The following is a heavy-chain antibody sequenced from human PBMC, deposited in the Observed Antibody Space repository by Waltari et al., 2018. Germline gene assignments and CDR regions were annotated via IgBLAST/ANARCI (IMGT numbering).Heavy chain of an antibody. J-gene: IGHJ4*02. V-gene: IGHV1-8*01. CDR2: MNPNSGNT. D-gene: IGHD3-22*01. CDR1: GYTFTSYD. CDR3: ASRYYDSSGYYV. Sequence: QVQLVQSGAEVKKPGASVKVSCKASGYTFTSYDIHWVRQATGQGLEWMGWMNPNSGNTGYAQKFQGRVTMTRNTSISTAYMELSSLRSEDTAVYYCASRYYDSSGYYVWGQGTLVTVSS.